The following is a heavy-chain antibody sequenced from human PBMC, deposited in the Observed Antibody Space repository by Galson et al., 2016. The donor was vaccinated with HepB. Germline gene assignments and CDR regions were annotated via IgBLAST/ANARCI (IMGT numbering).Heavy chain of an antibody. J-gene: IGHJ6*04. Sequence: TLSLTCTVSGGSIRSGGFYWDWIRQPPGKGLEWIGYIYYSGSTYYNPTLTSRIIISVDTSKNQFSMKLTSVTAADTAVYYCARVAYGGLTGYYGMDVWGKGTTVTVSS. CDR2: IYYSGST. CDR3: ARVAYGGLTGYYGMDV. V-gene: IGHV4-30-4*01. CDR1: GGSIRSGGFY. D-gene: IGHD1-26*01.